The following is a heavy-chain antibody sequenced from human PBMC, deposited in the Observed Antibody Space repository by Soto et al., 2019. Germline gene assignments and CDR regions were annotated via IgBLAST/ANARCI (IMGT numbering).Heavy chain of an antibody. V-gene: IGHV4-34*01. J-gene: IGHJ4*02. CDR2: INHSGST. D-gene: IGHD3-10*01. CDR3: ASIGGVVRGIFDY. CDR1: GGSFSGYY. Sequence: QVQLQQWGAGLLKPSETLSLTCAVYGGSFSGYYWSWIRQPPGKGLEWIGEINHSGSTNYNPSLKSRVTISVDTSKTQFSLKLSSVPAADTAVYYCASIGGVVRGIFDYWGQGTLVTVSS.